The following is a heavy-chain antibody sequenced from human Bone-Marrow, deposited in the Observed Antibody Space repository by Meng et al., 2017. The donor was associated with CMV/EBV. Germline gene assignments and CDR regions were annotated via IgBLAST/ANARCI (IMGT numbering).Heavy chain of an antibody. J-gene: IGHJ4*02. CDR1: GCTFSSYA. V-gene: IGHV3-30*04. CDR2: ISYDGSNK. D-gene: IGHD2-2*01. Sequence: GESLKISCAASGCTFSSYAMHWVRQAPGKGLEWVAVISYDGSNKYYADSVKGRFTISRDNSKNTLYLQMNSLRAEDTAVYYCARDESCSSTSCYGLGFDYWGQGPLVTVSS. CDR3: ARDESCSSTSCYGLGFDY.